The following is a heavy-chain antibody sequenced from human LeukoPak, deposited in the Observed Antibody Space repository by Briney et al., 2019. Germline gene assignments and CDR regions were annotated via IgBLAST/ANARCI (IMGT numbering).Heavy chain of an antibody. D-gene: IGHD3-9*01. V-gene: IGHV4-34*01. CDR3: ARDKSLTGVDY. CDR2: INHSGST. Sequence: PSETLSLTCAVYGGSFSGYYWSWIRQPPGKGLEWIGEINHSGSTNYNPSLKSRVTISVDTSKNQSSLKLSSVTAADTAVYYCARDKSLTGVDYWGQGTLVTVSS. J-gene: IGHJ4*02. CDR1: GGSFSGYY.